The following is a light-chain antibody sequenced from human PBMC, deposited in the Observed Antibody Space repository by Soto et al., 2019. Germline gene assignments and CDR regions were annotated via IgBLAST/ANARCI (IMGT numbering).Light chain of an antibody. CDR1: QSISNW. J-gene: IGKJ4*01. Sequence: DIQLTQSPSFLSASVGDRVTITCRASQSISNWLAWYQQKPGKAPKLLIYKASTLESGVPSRFSGSGSGTEFTLTISSLQADDFAIYYCQQYNGYRLAFGGRTKVDIK. CDR3: QQYNGYRLA. CDR2: KAS. V-gene: IGKV1-5*03.